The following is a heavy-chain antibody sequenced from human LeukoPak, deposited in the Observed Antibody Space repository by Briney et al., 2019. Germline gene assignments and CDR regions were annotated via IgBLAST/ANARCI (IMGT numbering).Heavy chain of an antibody. J-gene: IGHJ4*02. V-gene: IGHV3-74*03. Sequence: GGSLRLSCAASGFTFNNYWMHWVRQAPGKGLVWVSHINSDGSSTTYADSVKGRFTISRDNAKNTLYLQMNSLRAEDTAVYYCARVHGYVSGAFDYWGQGTLVSVSS. D-gene: IGHD5-12*01. CDR2: INSDGSST. CDR3: ARVHGYVSGAFDY. CDR1: GFTFNNYW.